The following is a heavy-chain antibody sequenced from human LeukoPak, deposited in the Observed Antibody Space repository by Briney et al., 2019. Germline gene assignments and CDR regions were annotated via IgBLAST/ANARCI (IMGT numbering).Heavy chain of an antibody. CDR1: GGSISSSGYY. CDR3: ARSSIAAPPGY. CDR2: IYDSGRT. J-gene: IGHJ4*02. D-gene: IGHD6-6*01. V-gene: IGHV4-61*08. Sequence: SETLSLTCTVSGGSISSSGYYWSWIRQPPGKGLEWIGYIYDSGRTNYNPSLRSRVTISLDTLKNQFSLKLSSVTAADTAVYYCARSSIAAPPGYWGQGTLVTVSS.